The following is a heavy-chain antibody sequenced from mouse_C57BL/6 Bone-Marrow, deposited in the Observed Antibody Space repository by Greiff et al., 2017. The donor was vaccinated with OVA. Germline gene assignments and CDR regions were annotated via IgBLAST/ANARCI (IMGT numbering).Heavy chain of an antibody. Sequence: QVQLQQPGAELVKPGASVKLSCKASGYTFTSYWMQWVKQRPGQGLEWIGEIDPSDSYTNYNQKFKGKATLTVDTSSSTAYMQLSSLTSEDSAVYYCASFGGYYLYFDYWGQGTTRTVSS. D-gene: IGHD2-3*01. CDR2: IDPSDSYT. CDR1: GYTFTSYW. CDR3: ASFGGYYLYFDY. V-gene: IGHV1-50*01. J-gene: IGHJ2*01.